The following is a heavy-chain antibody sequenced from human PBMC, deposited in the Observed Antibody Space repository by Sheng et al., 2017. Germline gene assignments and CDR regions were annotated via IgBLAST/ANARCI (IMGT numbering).Heavy chain of an antibody. D-gene: IGHD3-3*01. CDR3: AAGDLYDFWSGPFDY. CDR1: GFTFTXSA. CDR2: IVVGSGNT. Sequence: QMQLVQSGPEVKKPGTSVKVSCKASGFTFTXSAVQWVRQARGQRLEWIGWIVVGSGNTNYAQKFQERVTITRDMSTSTAYMELSSLRSEDTAVYYCAAGDLYDFWSGPFDYWGQGTLVTVSS. V-gene: IGHV1-58*01. J-gene: IGHJ4*02.